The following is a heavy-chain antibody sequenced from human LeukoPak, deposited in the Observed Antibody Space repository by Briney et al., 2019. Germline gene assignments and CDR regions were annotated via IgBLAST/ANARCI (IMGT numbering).Heavy chain of an antibody. CDR2: IYYSGST. CDR3: ARGTWSSSIDY. J-gene: IGHJ4*02. Sequence: SETLSLTCTVSGGSISSGGYYWNWIRQPPGKGLEWIGYIYYSGSTYYNPSLKSRLTISGDTSKNQFSLRQSSVTAADTAVYYCARGTWSSSIDYWGQGTLVTVSS. CDR1: GGSISSGGYY. D-gene: IGHD6-6*01. V-gene: IGHV4-30-4*08.